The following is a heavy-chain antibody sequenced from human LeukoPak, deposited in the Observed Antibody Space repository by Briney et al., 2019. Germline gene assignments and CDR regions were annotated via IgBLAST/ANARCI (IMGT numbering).Heavy chain of an antibody. CDR1: GGSISSYY. CDR3: ARHLVSAAGTDFDY. V-gene: IGHV4-59*08. Sequence: SETLSLTCTVSGGSISSYYWSWIRQPPGKGLEWIGYIYYSGSTKYNPSLKSRVTISVDTSKNQFSLRLSSATAADTAVYYCARHLVSAAGTDFDYWGQGTLVTVSS. D-gene: IGHD6-13*01. CDR2: IYYSGST. J-gene: IGHJ4*02.